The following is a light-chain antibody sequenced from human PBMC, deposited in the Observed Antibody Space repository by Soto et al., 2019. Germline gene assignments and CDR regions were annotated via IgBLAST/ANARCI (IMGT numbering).Light chain of an antibody. CDR3: QSYDNRLTVVI. J-gene: IGLJ2*01. Sequence: QSVLTQPPSVSGSPGQRVTISCTGTSSNIGACYAVHWYRQLPGTAPKLLIYDSRNRPSGVPDRFSGSKSGTSASLAITGLQAEDEADYYCQSYDNRLTVVIFGGGTKLTVL. CDR1: SSNIGACYA. CDR2: DSR. V-gene: IGLV1-40*01.